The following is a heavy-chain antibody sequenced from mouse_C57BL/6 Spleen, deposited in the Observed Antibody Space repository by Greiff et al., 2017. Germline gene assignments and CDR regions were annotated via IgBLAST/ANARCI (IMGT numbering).Heavy chain of an antibody. Sequence: QVQLQQSGAELVRPGTSVKVSCKASGYAFTNYLIEWVKQRPGQGLEWIGVINPGSGGTHYNEKFKGKATLTADKSSSTAYMQLSSLTSEDSAVYFCARKGTVVATDAMDYWGQGTSVTVSS. D-gene: IGHD1-1*01. CDR3: ARKGTVVATDAMDY. CDR1: GYAFTNYL. J-gene: IGHJ4*01. V-gene: IGHV1-54*01. CDR2: INPGSGGT.